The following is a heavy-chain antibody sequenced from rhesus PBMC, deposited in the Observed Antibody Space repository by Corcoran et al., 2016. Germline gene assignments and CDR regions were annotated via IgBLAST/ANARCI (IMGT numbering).Heavy chain of an antibody. CDR1: GFTFGSYD. Sequence: QVQLVQSGAEVKKPGASVKVSCKAAGFTFGSYDISWVRQAPGQGLEWVGIIHPLVGIPNYAENSQGRVTITAETSTSTAYMELSSLRSEDTAVYYCARGLERRYYYGLDSWGQGVVVTGSS. J-gene: IGHJ6*01. CDR3: ARGLERRYYYGLDS. CDR2: IHPLVGIP. D-gene: IGHD1-7*02. V-gene: IGHV1-198*02.